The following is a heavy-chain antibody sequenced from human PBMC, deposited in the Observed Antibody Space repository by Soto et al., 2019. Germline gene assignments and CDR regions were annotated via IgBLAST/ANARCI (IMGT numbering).Heavy chain of an antibody. CDR1: GFTFSSYA. J-gene: IGHJ5*02. Sequence: EVQLLESGGGLVQPGGSLRLSCVASGFTFSSYAMSWVRQAPGKGLEWVSAISDNGRRTNYIDSVKGRFTISRDNSKNKLYLQMNSLRAEDTAIYCCAKDPGWYDVRIWFDPWGQGTLVTVSS. V-gene: IGHV3-23*01. CDR3: AKDPGWYDVRIWFDP. D-gene: IGHD6-19*01. CDR2: ISDNGRRT.